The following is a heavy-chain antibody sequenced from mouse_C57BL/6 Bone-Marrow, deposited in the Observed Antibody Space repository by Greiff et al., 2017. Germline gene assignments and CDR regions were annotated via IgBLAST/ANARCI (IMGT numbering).Heavy chain of an antibody. V-gene: IGHV1-76*01. CDR2: IYPGSGNT. CDR1: GYTFTDYY. D-gene: IGHD1-1*01. Sequence: VQLQQSGAELVRPGASVKLSCKASGYTFTDYYINWVKQRPGQGLEWIARIYPGSGNTYYNEKFKGKATLTAEKSSSTAYMQLSSLTYEDAAVYFCAREISSTFDYWGQGTTLTVSS. J-gene: IGHJ2*01. CDR3: AREISSTFDY.